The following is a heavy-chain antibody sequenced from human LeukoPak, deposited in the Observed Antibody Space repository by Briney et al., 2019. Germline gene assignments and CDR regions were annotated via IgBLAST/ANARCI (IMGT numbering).Heavy chain of an antibody. J-gene: IGHJ6*03. CDR3: ARGSSTMIVYYYYYYMDV. CDR2: ISPSGGST. Sequence: GASVKVSCKAFGYTFTSNYMHWVRQAPGQGPEWMGVISPSGGSTTYAQKFQGRVTLTRDMSTSTDYLELSSLRSEDTAVYYCARGSSTMIVYYYYYYMDVWGKGTTVTVSS. V-gene: IGHV1-46*01. CDR1: GYTFTSNY. D-gene: IGHD3-22*01.